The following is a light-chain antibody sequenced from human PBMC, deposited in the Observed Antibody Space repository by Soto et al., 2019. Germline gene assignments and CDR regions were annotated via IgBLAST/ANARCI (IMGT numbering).Light chain of an antibody. CDR2: GAS. V-gene: IGKV3-20*01. CDR3: LQYHNLWA. J-gene: IGKJ1*01. CDR1: QSVSRDY. Sequence: EIVLTQSPDTLSLSPGGRATLSCRASQSVSRDYLGWYQRTPGQAPRLLIFGASSRATGIPDRFTGSGSGTDFTLTISRLEPEDFTVYSCLQYHNLWAFGQGTKVDIK.